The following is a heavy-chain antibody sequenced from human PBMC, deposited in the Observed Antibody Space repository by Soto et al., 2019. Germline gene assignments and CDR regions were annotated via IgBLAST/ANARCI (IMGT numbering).Heavy chain of an antibody. CDR1: GFTFSSYA. Sequence: PGGSLRLSCAASGFTFSSYAMSWVRQAPGKGLEWVSVISGSGSSTYYADSVKGRFTISRDNSKNTLYLQMNSLRAEDTAVYYCARSPYYDFWSGPPRPPYYMDVWGKGTTVTVSS. CDR3: ARSPYYDFWSGPPRPPYYMDV. CDR2: ISGSGSST. J-gene: IGHJ6*03. V-gene: IGHV3-23*01. D-gene: IGHD3-3*01.